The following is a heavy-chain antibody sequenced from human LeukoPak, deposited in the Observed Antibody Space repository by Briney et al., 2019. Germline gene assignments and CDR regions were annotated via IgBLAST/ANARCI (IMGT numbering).Heavy chain of an antibody. Sequence: GASVKVSCKASGYIFTSYYMHWVRQAPGQGLEWMGIINPSGGSTNYAQKLQGRVTMTTDASTSTAYMELRSLRSDDTAVYYCARDKTRGWFDPWGQGTLVTVSS. CDR2: INPSGGST. J-gene: IGHJ5*02. V-gene: IGHV1-46*01. CDR3: ARDKTRGWFDP. D-gene: IGHD1-7*01. CDR1: GYIFTSYY.